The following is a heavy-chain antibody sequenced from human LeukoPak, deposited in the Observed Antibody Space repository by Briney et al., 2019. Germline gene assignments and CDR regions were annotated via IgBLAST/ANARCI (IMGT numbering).Heavy chain of an antibody. CDR3: AREDHSNYNY. Sequence: PGGSLRLSCAVSGFTFSSYWMSWVRQAPGKGLEWVANIKQDGSERFYVDSVKGRFTISRDNAKNSLYLQMNSLRVEDTAVYYCAREDHSNYNYWGQGTLVTVSS. J-gene: IGHJ4*02. CDR2: IKQDGSER. V-gene: IGHV3-7*01. CDR1: GFTFSSYW. D-gene: IGHD4-11*01.